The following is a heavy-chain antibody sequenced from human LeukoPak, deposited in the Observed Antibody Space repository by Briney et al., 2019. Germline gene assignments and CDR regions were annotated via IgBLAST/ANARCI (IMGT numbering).Heavy chain of an antibody. Sequence: PSETLSLTCTVSGDSISSNFYWGWIRQPPGKGLQWIGIIHHTGSTFYSPSLKSRLTISLDTSQNQFSLRLKSVTAADMAVYYCARVEGSGYSYGYDYWGRGTLVTVTS. CDR1: GDSISSNFY. CDR2: IHHTGST. J-gene: IGHJ4*02. CDR3: ARVEGSGYSYGYDY. V-gene: IGHV4-38-2*02. D-gene: IGHD5-18*01.